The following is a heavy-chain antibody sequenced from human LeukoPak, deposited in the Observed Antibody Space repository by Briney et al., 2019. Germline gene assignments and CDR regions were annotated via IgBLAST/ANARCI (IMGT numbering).Heavy chain of an antibody. CDR2: ISGSGGST. V-gene: IGHV3-23*01. J-gene: IGHJ4*02. CDR1: GFTFSSYA. D-gene: IGHD4-11*01. Sequence: GGSLRLSCAASGFTFSSYAMSWVRQAPGKGLEWVSAISGSGGSTYYADSVKGRFTISRDNSKNTLYLQMNSLRAEDTAVYYCARGTTVTSLIYFDYWGQGTLVTVSS. CDR3: ARGTTVTSLIYFDY.